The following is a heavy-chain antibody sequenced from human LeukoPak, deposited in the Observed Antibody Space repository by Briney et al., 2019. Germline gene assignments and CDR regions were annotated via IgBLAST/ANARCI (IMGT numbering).Heavy chain of an antibody. Sequence: PGGSLRLSCAASGFTFSSYSMNWVRQAPGKGLEWVSSISSSSSYIYYADSVKGRFTISRDNAKNSLYLQMNSLSAEDTAVYYCARDLKDRAYCGGDCYSGAFDIWGQGTMVTVSS. D-gene: IGHD2-21*02. CDR1: GFTFSSYS. V-gene: IGHV3-21*01. J-gene: IGHJ3*02. CDR3: ARDLKDRAYCGGDCYSGAFDI. CDR2: ISSSSSYI.